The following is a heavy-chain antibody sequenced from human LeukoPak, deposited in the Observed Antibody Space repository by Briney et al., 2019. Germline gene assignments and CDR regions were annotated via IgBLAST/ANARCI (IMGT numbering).Heavy chain of an antibody. Sequence: PGGSLRLSCAASGFPFSSYEMNWVRQAPGKGLEWASYISSGSSSIFYADSVKGRFTISRDNAKNSLYLQMNSLRVEDTAVYYCARGGIAARFAYWGQGTLVIVSS. J-gene: IGHJ4*02. CDR1: GFPFSSYE. CDR3: ARGGIAARFAY. CDR2: ISSGSSSI. D-gene: IGHD6-6*01. V-gene: IGHV3-48*03.